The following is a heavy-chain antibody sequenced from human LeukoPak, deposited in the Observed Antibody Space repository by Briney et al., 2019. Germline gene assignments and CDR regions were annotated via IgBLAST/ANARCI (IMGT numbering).Heavy chain of an antibody. D-gene: IGHD6-25*01. CDR2: MSSTGAII. V-gene: IGHV3-48*03. Sequence: GGSLRLSCAASGFTFSTYEMQWVLQAPRKGLEWVSYMSSTGAIISYADSVKGRFTISRDNAKNSVYLQMNSPRVEDTAVYYCVRESISGKFDYWGQGTLVTVSS. J-gene: IGHJ4*02. CDR1: GFTFSTYE. CDR3: VRESISGKFDY.